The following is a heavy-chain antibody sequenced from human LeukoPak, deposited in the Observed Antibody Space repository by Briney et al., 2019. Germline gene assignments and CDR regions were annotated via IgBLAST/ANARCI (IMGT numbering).Heavy chain of an antibody. D-gene: IGHD2-2*01. CDR2: IIPIFGTA. J-gene: IGHJ4*02. V-gene: IGHV1-69*06. CDR3: ARAPVVPAATAFFDY. CDR1: GGTFSSYA. Sequence: ASVKVSCKASGGTFSSYAISWVRQAPGQGLEWMGGIIPIFGTANYAQKFQGRVTITADKSTSTAYMELSSLRSEDTAVYYCARAPVVPAATAFFDYWGQGTLVTVSS.